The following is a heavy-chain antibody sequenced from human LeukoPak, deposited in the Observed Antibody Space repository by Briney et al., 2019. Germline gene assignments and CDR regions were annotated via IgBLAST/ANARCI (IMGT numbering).Heavy chain of an antibody. V-gene: IGHV4-59*08. CDR3: TRHAPSPYSGSHAY. D-gene: IGHD1-26*01. Sequence: ASETLSLTCTVSGGSINSDYWSWFRQPPGKGLEWIAYIHYSGYTRYNPSLGSRVTISVDPSKTQFSLKLNSVTAADTAVYYCTRHAPSPYSGSHAYWGQGTLVTVSS. CDR2: IHYSGYT. CDR1: GGSINSDY. J-gene: IGHJ4*02.